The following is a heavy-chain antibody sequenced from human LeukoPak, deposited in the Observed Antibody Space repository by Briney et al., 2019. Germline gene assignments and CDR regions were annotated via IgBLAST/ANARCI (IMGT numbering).Heavy chain of an antibody. Sequence: ASAKVSCKVSGSTLTEISIDWVRQAPGKGLECMGTFGPQVGETIHAQKLQGRLKMAADTSTDTAYMEMSSLQSEDTAVYYCATGAMVYEYWGQGTLVTVSS. CDR1: GSTLTEIS. D-gene: IGHD3-10*01. CDR3: ATGAMVYEY. CDR2: FGPQVGET. V-gene: IGHV1-24*01. J-gene: IGHJ4*02.